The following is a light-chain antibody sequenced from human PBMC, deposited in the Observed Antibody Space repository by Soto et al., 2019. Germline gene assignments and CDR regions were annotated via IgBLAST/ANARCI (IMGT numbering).Light chain of an antibody. CDR1: SSNIGSKT. J-gene: IGLJ2*01. CDR2: SNN. CDR3: AAWDDSLNGVV. V-gene: IGLV1-44*01. Sequence: QSVLTQPPSASGTPGQRVTISCSGSSSNIGSKTVNWYQQLPGTAPKLLIYSNNQRPSGVPDRFSGSKSGTSASLAISGLQSEDEADYYCAAWDDSLNGVVFGRGTKVTVL.